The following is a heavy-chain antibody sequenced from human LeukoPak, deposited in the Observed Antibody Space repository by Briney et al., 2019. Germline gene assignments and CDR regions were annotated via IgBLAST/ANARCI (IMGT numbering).Heavy chain of an antibody. CDR3: ARTYYYGSGSNRYYFDY. J-gene: IGHJ4*02. CDR2: IIPIFGTA. D-gene: IGHD3-10*01. CDR1: GATFSSYA. Sequence: SVKVSFKASGATFSSYAISWVRQAPGQGLEWMGGIIPIFGTANYAQKFQGRVTITADKSTSTDYMELSSLRSEDTAVYYCARTYYYGSGSNRYYFDYWGQGTLVTVSS. V-gene: IGHV1-69*06.